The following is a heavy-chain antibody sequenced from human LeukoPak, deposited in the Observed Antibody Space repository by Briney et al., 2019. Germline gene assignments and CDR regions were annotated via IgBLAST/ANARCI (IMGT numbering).Heavy chain of an antibody. CDR1: GFTFSSYG. CDR3: AKDDYGDYGNWFDP. CDR2: IRYDGSNK. V-gene: IGHV3-30*02. Sequence: GGSLRLSCAASGFTFSSYGMRWVRQAPGKGLGWVAFIRYDGSNKYYADSVKGRFTISRDNSKNTLYLQMNSLRAEDTAVYYCAKDDYGDYGNWFDPWGQGTLVTVSS. J-gene: IGHJ5*02. D-gene: IGHD4-17*01.